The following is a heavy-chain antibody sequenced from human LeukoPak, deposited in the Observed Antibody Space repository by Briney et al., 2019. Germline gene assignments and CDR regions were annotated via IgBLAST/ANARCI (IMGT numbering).Heavy chain of an antibody. Sequence: PGGSLRLSCAASGFTFSNYAMHWVRQAPGKGLEWVALIWFDGSNQYYANSVKGRFTVSRDNSKNTLYLLMNSLRADDTAVYYCAKDFARAGGDYFDYWGQGTLVTVSS. D-gene: IGHD3-16*01. J-gene: IGHJ4*02. V-gene: IGHV3-33*06. CDR3: AKDFARAGGDYFDY. CDR2: IWFDGSNQ. CDR1: GFTFSNYA.